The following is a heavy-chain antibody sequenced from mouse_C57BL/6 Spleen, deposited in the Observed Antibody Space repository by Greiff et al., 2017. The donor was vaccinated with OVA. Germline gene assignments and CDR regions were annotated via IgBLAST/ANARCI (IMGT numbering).Heavy chain of an antibody. CDR2: IDPSDSYT. Sequence: VQLQQPGAELVKPGASVKLSCKASGYTFTSYWMQWVKQRPGQGLEWIGEIDPSDSYTNYNQKFKGKATLTVDTSSSTAYMQLSSLTSEDSAVYYCARRIYDGYYDYWGQGTTLTVSS. CDR1: GYTFTSYW. J-gene: IGHJ2*01. V-gene: IGHV1-50*01. CDR3: ARRIYDGYYDY. D-gene: IGHD2-3*01.